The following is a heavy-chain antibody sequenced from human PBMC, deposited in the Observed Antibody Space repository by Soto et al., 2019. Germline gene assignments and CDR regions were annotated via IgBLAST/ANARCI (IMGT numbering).Heavy chain of an antibody. CDR1: GFTFSNAW. CDR3: TTAEYCGGDCYHYYYYGMDV. J-gene: IGHJ6*02. D-gene: IGHD2-21*02. V-gene: IGHV3-15*01. CDR2: IKSKTDGGTT. Sequence: PGGSLRLSCAASGFTFSNAWMSWVRQAPGKGLEWVGRIKSKTDGGTTDYAAPVKGRFTISRDDSKNTLYLQMNSLKTEDTAVYYCTTAEYCGGDCYHYYYYGMDVWGQGTTVTVSS.